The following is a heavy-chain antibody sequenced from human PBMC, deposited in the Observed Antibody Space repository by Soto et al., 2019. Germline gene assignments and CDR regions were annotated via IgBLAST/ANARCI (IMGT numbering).Heavy chain of an antibody. CDR1: GCTFSSYA. CDR3: AREMRYDTGYFDY. V-gene: IGHV1-69*13. Sequence: SVKDSCKASGCTFSSYAIGWVRQAPGQGLEWMGGIIPIFGTANYAQKFQGRVTITADESTSTAYMELSSLRSEDTAVYYCAREMRYDTGYFDYWGQGTLVTVSS. D-gene: IGHD1-20*01. CDR2: IIPIFGTA. J-gene: IGHJ4*02.